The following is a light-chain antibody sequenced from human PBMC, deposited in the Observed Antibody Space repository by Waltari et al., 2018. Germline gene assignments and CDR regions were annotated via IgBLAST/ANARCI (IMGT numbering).Light chain of an antibody. CDR3: LQRSSWPWT. CDR2: DAS. Sequence: EIVLTQSPATLSLSPGERATLSRRSSQSVSSYLAWYQQKVGQAPRLLIYDASNRATGIPARFSGSGSGTDFTFTISSLEPEDFAVYYCLQRSSWPWTFGQGTKVEIK. J-gene: IGKJ1*01. V-gene: IGKV3-11*01. CDR1: QSVSSY.